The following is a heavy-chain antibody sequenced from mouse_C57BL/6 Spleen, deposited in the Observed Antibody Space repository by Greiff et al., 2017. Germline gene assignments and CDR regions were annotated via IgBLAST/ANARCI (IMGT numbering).Heavy chain of an antibody. CDR3: ARDLGYGSPAWFAY. CDR2: ISYDGSN. V-gene: IGHV3-6*01. J-gene: IGHJ3*01. D-gene: IGHD1-1*01. Sequence: EVQLQESGPGLVKPSQSLSLTCSVTGYSITSGYYWNWIRQFPGNKLEWMGYISYDGSNNYNPSLKNRISITRDTSKNQFFLKLNSVTTEDTATYYCARDLGYGSPAWFAYWGQGTLVTVSA. CDR1: GYSITSGYY.